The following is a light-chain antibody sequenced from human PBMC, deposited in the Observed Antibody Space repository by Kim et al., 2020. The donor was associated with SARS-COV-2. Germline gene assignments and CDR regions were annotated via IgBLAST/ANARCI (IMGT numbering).Light chain of an antibody. J-gene: IGKJ1*01. CDR3: QQYRSYWT. CDR2: EAS. Sequence: SASVGNRVTITCRASQSINNRLAWYQQKPGKAPKVLMYEASTLQSGVPSRFSVSGSGTEFTLTISSLQPDDFATYYCQQYRSYWTFGQGTKVDIK. CDR1: QSINNR. V-gene: IGKV1-5*01.